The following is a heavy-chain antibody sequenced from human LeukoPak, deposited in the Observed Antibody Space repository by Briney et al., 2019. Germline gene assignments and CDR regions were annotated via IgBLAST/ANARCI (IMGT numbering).Heavy chain of an antibody. CDR1: GGTFSSYA. D-gene: IGHD1-7*01. J-gene: IGHJ4*02. Sequence: GSSVKVSCKASGGTFSSYAISWVRQAPGQGLEWMGRIIPILGIANYAQKFQGRVTITADESTSTAYMELSSLRSEDTAVYYCARGLYGTTPRGDYWGQGTLVTVSS. CDR2: IIPILGIA. CDR3: ARGLYGTTPRGDY. V-gene: IGHV1-69*04.